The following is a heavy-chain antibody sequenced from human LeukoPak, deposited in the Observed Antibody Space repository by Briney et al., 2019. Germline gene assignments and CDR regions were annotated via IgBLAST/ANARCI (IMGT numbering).Heavy chain of an antibody. CDR3: ARELGSYEGGYYGTDV. V-gene: IGHV3-7*01. CDR2: INEDGSEK. D-gene: IGHD1-26*01. J-gene: IGHJ6*02. Sequence: PGGSLRLSCAASGFTFSTRWMSWVRQAPGKGLEWVANINEDGSEKNYVESLKGRFTISRDNAKNSLYLQMNSLRAEDTALYYCARELGSYEGGYYGTDVWGQGTTVTVSS. CDR1: GFTFSTRW.